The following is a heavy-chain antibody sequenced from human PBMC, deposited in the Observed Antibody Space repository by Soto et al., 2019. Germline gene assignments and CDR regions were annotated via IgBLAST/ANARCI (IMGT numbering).Heavy chain of an antibody. J-gene: IGHJ4*02. Sequence: EVQLVEYGGGLVQPGGSLRLSCAASGFTFSINWMSWVRQTPEKGLECVANINQDGSQKYYVDSVKGRFTISRDNARNSLDLQMDSLRAEDTAVYYCATSMGRGGEDYWGLGTLVTVSS. CDR3: ATSMGRGGEDY. CDR1: GFTFSINW. D-gene: IGHD3-10*01. CDR2: INQDGSQK. V-gene: IGHV3-7*01.